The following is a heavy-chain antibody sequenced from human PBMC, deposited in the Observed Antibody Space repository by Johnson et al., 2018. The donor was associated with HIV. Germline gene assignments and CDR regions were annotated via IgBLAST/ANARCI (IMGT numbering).Heavy chain of an antibody. CDR2: ISYDGSIK. CDR3: ARDRWYSSSSGGVDDAFDI. CDR1: GFTFSSYA. D-gene: IGHD6-6*01. J-gene: IGHJ3*02. Sequence: QVQLVESGGGLVQPGRSLRLSCAASGFTFSSYAMHWVRQAPGKGLEWVAVISYDGSIKYFADSVKGRFTISRDNSKNTLHLQMNSLRPEDTAVYYCARDRWYSSSSGGVDDAFDIWGQGTMVTVSS. V-gene: IGHV3-30-3*01.